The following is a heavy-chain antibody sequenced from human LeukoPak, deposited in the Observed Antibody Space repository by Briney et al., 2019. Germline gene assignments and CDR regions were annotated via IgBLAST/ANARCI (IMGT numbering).Heavy chain of an antibody. J-gene: IGHJ4*02. Sequence: GASVKVSCKASGYTFTSYGINWVRQATGQGLEWMGWMNPNSGNTGYAQKFQGRVTMTRNTSISTAYMELSSLRSEDTAVYYCARGRVMITFEFDYWGQGTLVTVSS. CDR1: GYTFTSYG. V-gene: IGHV1-8*02. CDR2: MNPNSGNT. D-gene: IGHD3-16*01. CDR3: ARGRVMITFEFDY.